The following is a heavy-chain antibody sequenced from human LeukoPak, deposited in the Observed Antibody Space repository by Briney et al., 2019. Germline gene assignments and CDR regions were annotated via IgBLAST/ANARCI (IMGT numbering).Heavy chain of an antibody. Sequence: SETLSLTCTVSGGSISSYFWNWIRQSPGKGLEWVGYVYYRGSTYYNPSLKSRVTISVDTSKNQFSLELSSVTAADTAVYYCARDMTRAVPIPGTYYYAYAMDVWGQGTTVTVSS. D-gene: IGHD6-13*01. CDR3: ARDMTRAVPIPGTYYYAYAMDV. J-gene: IGHJ6*02. CDR2: VYYRGST. V-gene: IGHV4-59*01. CDR1: GGSISSYF.